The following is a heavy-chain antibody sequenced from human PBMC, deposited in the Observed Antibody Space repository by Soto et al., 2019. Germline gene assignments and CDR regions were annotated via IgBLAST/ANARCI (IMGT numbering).Heavy chain of an antibody. CDR1: GISFSNNA. CDR3: AKDPYFYDSSGYLVGGFDI. Sequence: QVQLVESGGGVVQPGRSLRLSCAASGISFSNNAMHWVRQAPGKGLEWLAVISYDGSNKDYADSVKGRFTISRDNSKNTLYLQMNSLRPEDTALYYCAKDPYFYDSSGYLVGGFDIWGQGTKVTFSS. J-gene: IGHJ3*02. V-gene: IGHV3-30*18. D-gene: IGHD3-22*01. CDR2: ISYDGSNK.